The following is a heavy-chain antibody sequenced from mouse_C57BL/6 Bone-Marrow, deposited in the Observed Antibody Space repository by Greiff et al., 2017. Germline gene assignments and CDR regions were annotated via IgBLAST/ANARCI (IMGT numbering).Heavy chain of an antibody. CDR2: IDPENGDT. V-gene: IGHV14-4*01. CDR3: TTHYYGSSCVYFDD. Sequence: EVKVVESGAELVRPGASVKLSCTASGFNIKDDYMHWVKQRPEQGLEWIGWIDPENGDTEYAPKFPGKATITADPSSNTAYLQLSSLTSEDTAVYYCTTHYYGSSCVYFDDWGQGTTLTVSS. CDR1: GFNIKDDY. D-gene: IGHD1-1*01. J-gene: IGHJ2*01.